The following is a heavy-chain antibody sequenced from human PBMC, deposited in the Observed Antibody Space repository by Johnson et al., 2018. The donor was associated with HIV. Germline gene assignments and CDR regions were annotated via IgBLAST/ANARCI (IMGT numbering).Heavy chain of an antibody. D-gene: IGHD6-13*01. CDR3: ARAIAAAGTGGVDAFDI. V-gene: IGHV3-7*04. CDR2: IKQDGSEK. Sequence: VQLVESGGGLVQPGGSLRLSCAASGFTFSSYWMSWVRQAPGKGLEWVANIKQDGSEKYYVDSVKGRFTISRDNAKNSLYLQMNSLRAEDTAVYYCARAIAAAGTGGVDAFDIWGQGTMVTVSS. CDR1: GFTFSSYW. J-gene: IGHJ3*02.